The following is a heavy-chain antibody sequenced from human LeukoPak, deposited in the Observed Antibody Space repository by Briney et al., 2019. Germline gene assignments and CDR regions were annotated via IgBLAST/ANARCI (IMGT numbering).Heavy chain of an antibody. Sequence: ASVKVSCKASGYTFTSYDINWVRQATGQGLEWVGWINPNSGGTNYAQKFQGRVTMTRDTSISTAYMELSRLRSDDTAVYYCARGGGVGWYINYWGQGTLVTVSS. J-gene: IGHJ4*02. CDR3: ARGGGVGWYINY. CDR1: GYTFTSYD. D-gene: IGHD6-19*01. CDR2: INPNSGGT. V-gene: IGHV1-2*02.